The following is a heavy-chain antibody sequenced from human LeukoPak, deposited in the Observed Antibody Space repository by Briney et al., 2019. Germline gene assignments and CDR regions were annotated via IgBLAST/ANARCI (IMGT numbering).Heavy chain of an antibody. J-gene: IGHJ4*02. D-gene: IGHD3-3*01. Sequence: GASGKVSCKAPGYTFTSYGISWVRQAPGQVLEWMGWISAYNGNTNYAQKFQGRVIMTTDTSTSTAYMELRSLRSDDTAVYYCARDRGVAPFDYWGQGTLVTVSS. CDR3: ARDRGVAPFDY. CDR1: GYTFTSYG. CDR2: ISAYNGNT. V-gene: IGHV1-18*01.